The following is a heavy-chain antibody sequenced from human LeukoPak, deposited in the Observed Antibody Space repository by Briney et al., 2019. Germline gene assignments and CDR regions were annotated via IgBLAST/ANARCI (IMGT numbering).Heavy chain of an antibody. CDR3: ARXPVRDAFDI. CDR1: GGSISSGGYS. J-gene: IGHJ3*02. CDR2: IYYSGST. V-gene: IGHV4-31*03. Sequence: SQTLSLTCTVSGGSISSGGYSWSWIRQHPGKGLEWIGYIYYSGSTYYNPSLKSRVTISVDTSKNQFSLKLSSVTAADTAVYYCARXPVRDAFDIWGQGTMVTVX.